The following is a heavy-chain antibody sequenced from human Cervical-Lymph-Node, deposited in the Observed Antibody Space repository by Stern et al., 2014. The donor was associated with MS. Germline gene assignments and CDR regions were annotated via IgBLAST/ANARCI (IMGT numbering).Heavy chain of an antibody. Sequence: QVQLVQSGAEVRKPGASVKVSCKASGYTFTSYSMQWVRQAPGQRLEWMGWINAGNGNTKYSQHFQGRVSITRDTSASTAYMDLSGLRSEDTAVYFCARGGGYYYGMDVWGQGTTVTVSS. D-gene: IGHD2-15*01. J-gene: IGHJ6*02. CDR1: GYTFTSYS. CDR2: INAGNGNT. V-gene: IGHV1-3*01. CDR3: ARGGGYYYGMDV.